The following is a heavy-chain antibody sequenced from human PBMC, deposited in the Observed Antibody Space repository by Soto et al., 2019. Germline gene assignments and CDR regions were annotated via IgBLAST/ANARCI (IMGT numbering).Heavy chain of an antibody. D-gene: IGHD6-13*01. CDR2: IYPGDSET. J-gene: IGHJ6*02. CDR3: ARRVGSSSSYYYGMDV. V-gene: IGHV5-51*01. Sequence: GESLKISCKGSGYNFASYWIGWVRQMPGKDLEWMGIIYPGDSETRYSPSFQGQVIFSADKSISTAYLQWSSLRASDTAMYYCARRVGSSSSYYYGMDVWGQGTTVTVSS. CDR1: GYNFASYW.